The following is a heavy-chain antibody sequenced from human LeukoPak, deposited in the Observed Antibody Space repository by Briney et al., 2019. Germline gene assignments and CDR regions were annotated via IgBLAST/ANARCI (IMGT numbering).Heavy chain of an antibody. D-gene: IGHD2-2*01. Sequence: SETLSLTCTVSGGSISSYYWSWIRQPPGKGLEWIGYIYYSGSTNYNPSLKSRVTISVDTSKNQFSLKLSSVTAADTAVYYCARERGYCSSTSCPLFDCWGQGTLVTVSS. CDR2: IYYSGST. CDR1: GGSISSYY. CDR3: ARERGYCSSTSCPLFDC. J-gene: IGHJ4*02. V-gene: IGHV4-59*01.